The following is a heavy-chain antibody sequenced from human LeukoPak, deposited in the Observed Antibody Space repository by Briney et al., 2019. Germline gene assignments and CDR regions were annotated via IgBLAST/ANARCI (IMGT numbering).Heavy chain of an antibody. J-gene: IGHJ4*02. V-gene: IGHV3-7*01. Sequence: GGSLRLSCAASGFTFSTYWMAWVRQAPGKGLEWVANIKQDGSEKYYVGSVKGRFTISRDNAKNSLYLQMNSLRAEDTAVYYCARVAPAEYQLLSVWGQGTLVTVSS. CDR2: IKQDGSEK. CDR1: GFTFSTYW. CDR3: ARVAPAEYQLLSV. D-gene: IGHD2-2*01.